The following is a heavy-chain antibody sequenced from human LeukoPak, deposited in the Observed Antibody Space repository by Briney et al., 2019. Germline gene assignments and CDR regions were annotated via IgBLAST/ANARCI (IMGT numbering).Heavy chain of an antibody. CDR2: IRNKANSYTA. CDR3: ARIGTNWNFDF. J-gene: IGHJ4*02. Sequence: GGSLRLSCVASGFTFSDHYMDWVRQAPGKGLEWVGRIRNKANSYTAEYAASVKGRFTLSRDDSKNSVYLQMNSLKTEDTAVYYCARIGTNWNFDFWGQGTLVTVSS. D-gene: IGHD1-20*01. CDR1: GFTFSDHY. V-gene: IGHV3-72*01.